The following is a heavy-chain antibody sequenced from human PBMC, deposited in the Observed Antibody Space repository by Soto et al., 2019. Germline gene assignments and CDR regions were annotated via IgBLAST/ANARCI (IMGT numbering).Heavy chain of an antibody. J-gene: IGHJ4*02. CDR2: INGDGSST. V-gene: IGHV3-74*01. CDR1: GFTFSRYW. Sequence: VQLMESGGGLVQPGGSLRLSCEASGFTFSRYWMHWVRQDPGKGLVWVSRINGDGSSTTYADSVKGRFTISRDNAKNTVYLQMNSLRAEDTAVYYCAGDGIVVPGTGNFDYWGQGTLVTVSS. CDR3: AGDGIVVPGTGNFDY. D-gene: IGHD6-19*01.